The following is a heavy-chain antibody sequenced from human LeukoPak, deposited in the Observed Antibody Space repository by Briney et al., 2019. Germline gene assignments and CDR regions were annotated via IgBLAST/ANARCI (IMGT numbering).Heavy chain of an antibody. D-gene: IGHD3-3*01. CDR2: IYYSGST. V-gene: IGHV4-31*03. CDR1: GGSISSGGYY. Sequence: SETLSLTCTVSGGSISSGGYYWSWIRQHPGKGLEWIGYIYYSGSTYYNPSLKSRVTISVDTSKNQFSLKLSSVTAADTAVYYCARDLPRDFWSGSDDGFDYWGQGTLVTVSS. J-gene: IGHJ4*02. CDR3: ARDLPRDFWSGSDDGFDY.